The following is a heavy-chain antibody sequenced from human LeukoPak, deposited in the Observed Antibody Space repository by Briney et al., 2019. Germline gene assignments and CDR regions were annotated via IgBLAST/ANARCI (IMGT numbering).Heavy chain of an antibody. CDR3: AGRTVPAAMNWYYYYYGMDV. CDR1: GGSFSGYY. V-gene: IGHV4-34*01. J-gene: IGHJ6*02. CDR2: INHSGST. Sequence: SETLSLTCAVYGGSFSGYYWRWVRQPTGKGLEWIGEINHSGSTNYNPSLKSRVTISVDTSKNQFSLKLSSVTAADTAVYYCAGRTVPAAMNWYYYYYGMDVWGQGTTVTVSS. D-gene: IGHD2-2*01.